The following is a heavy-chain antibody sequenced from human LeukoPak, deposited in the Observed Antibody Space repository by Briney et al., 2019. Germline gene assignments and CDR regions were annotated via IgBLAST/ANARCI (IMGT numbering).Heavy chain of an antibody. J-gene: IGHJ4*02. D-gene: IGHD2-21*02. V-gene: IGHV4-34*01. CDR1: GGSFSGYY. Sequence: SEPLSLTCAVYGGSFSGYYWSWIRQPPGKGLEWIAEINHSGSTNYNPSLKSRVTISVDTSKNQFSLKLSSVTAADTAVYYCARLRVETAIDYWGQGTLVTVSS. CDR3: ARLRVETAIDY. CDR2: INHSGST.